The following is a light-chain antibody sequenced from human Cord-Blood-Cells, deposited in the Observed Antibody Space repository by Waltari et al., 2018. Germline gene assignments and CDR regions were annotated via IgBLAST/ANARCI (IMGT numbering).Light chain of an antibody. CDR3: QQYNNWPLT. V-gene: IGKV3-15*01. CDR2: CAS. CDR1: QSVSIN. J-gene: IGKJ4*01. Sequence: EIVMTQSPATLSVSPGERATIACRASQSVSINLAWYKQKPGQAPRLLIYCASTRATGIPARFSGSGSGTEFTLTISSLQSEDLAVYYCQQYNNWPLTFGGGTKVEIK.